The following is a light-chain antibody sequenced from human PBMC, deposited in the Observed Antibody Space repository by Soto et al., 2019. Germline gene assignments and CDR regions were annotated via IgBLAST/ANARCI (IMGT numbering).Light chain of an antibody. V-gene: IGLV1-47*01. J-gene: IGLJ1*01. CDR3: QSYDSTLSARYV. CDR2: RNN. CDR1: SSNIGSNY. Sequence: QSVLTQPPSESGTPGQRVTISCSGSSSNIGSNYVYWYQQFTGTAPKLLIYRNNQRPSGVTDRFSASTSGTSASLAITGLQAEDEGDYYCQSYDSTLSARYVFGTGTKLTVL.